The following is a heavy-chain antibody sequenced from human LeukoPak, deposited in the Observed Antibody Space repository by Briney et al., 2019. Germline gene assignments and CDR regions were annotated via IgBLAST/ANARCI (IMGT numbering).Heavy chain of an antibody. D-gene: IGHD1/OR15-1a*01. CDR2: IFPGDSDT. V-gene: IGHV5-51*03. Sequence: GESLKISCKGSGYRFTTYWIGWVRQMPGKGLEWMGIIFPGDSDTRHSPSFRGQVTISADKSINTAYLQWSSLKALDTAIYYCATSESQTRFDYWGQGTLVTVSS. CDR3: ATSESQTRFDY. J-gene: IGHJ4*02. CDR1: GYRFTTYW.